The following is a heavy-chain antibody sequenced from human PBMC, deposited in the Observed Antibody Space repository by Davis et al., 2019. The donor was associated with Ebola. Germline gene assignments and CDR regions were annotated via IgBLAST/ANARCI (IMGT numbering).Heavy chain of an antibody. CDR3: ATLIAAVDY. D-gene: IGHD6-6*01. Sequence: SETLSLTCTVSGGSISGYYWTWIRQPPGKGLEWFGYAHDSGNTHYNPSLKSRVTISIDTPKNQFSLKLRSATAADTAVYYCATLIAAVDYWGQGTLVTVSS. V-gene: IGHV4-59*08. J-gene: IGHJ4*02. CDR2: AHDSGNT. CDR1: GGSISGYY.